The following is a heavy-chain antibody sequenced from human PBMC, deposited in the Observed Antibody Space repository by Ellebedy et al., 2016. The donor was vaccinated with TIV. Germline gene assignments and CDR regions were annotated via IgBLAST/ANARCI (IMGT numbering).Heavy chain of an antibody. CDR3: ARELRLLRDGHAN. CDR1: GYTFTSYD. J-gene: IGHJ4*02. V-gene: IGHV1-8*01. CDR2: MNPNSGNT. Sequence: ASVKVSCXASGYTFTSYDINWVRQAAGQGLECMGWMNPNSGNTGYAQKFQGRVYLTTDTSTSTAYMELRSLGSDDTAVYFCARELRLLRDGHANWGQGTLVTVSS. D-gene: IGHD5-24*01.